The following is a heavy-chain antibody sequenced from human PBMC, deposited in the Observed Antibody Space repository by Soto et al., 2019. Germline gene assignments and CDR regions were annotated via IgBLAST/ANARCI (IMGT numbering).Heavy chain of an antibody. CDR2: ISAYNGNT. Sequence: AKARCKEAGVTIKSNGLCWVRQEKGKGLEGMGWISAYNGNTNYAQKLQGSVAMTTDTSTSTAYLELRRLRSDDTAVDYCARSPSITSCLEAKDPTRYYYY. J-gene: IGHJ6*01. CDR1: GVTIKSNG. CDR3: ARSPSITSCLEAKDPTRYYYY. D-gene: IGHD2-2*01. V-gene: IGHV1-18*01.